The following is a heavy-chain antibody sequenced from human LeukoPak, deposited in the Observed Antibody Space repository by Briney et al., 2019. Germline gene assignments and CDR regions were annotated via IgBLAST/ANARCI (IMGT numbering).Heavy chain of an antibody. CDR2: MNPKTGGT. J-gene: IGHJ4*02. Sequence: ASVKVSCKASGYTFSGYHIHWVRQAPGQGLEWVGWMNPKTGGTNYAQKFQGRVTLTRDTSISTAYMELSSLRSDDTAVYYCARDIPDYSSHFDYWGQGTLVTVSS. V-gene: IGHV1-2*02. D-gene: IGHD6-19*01. CDR3: ARDIPDYSSHFDY. CDR1: GYTFSGYH.